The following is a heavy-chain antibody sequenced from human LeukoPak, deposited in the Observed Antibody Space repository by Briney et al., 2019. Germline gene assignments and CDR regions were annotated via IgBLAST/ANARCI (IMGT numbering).Heavy chain of an antibody. J-gene: IGHJ6*03. Sequence: ASVKVSCKASGYSFTEHYIYWVRQAPGQGLEWVGRINCNSGDANSAQKFQGRVTMTRDTSVGTAYMDLSSVTSDDTAVYFCAKSAGHCSNGICFTDYYMDVWGRGTTVTVSS. D-gene: IGHD2-8*01. V-gene: IGHV1-2*02. CDR2: INCNSGDA. CDR1: GYSFTEHY. CDR3: AKSAGHCSNGICFTDYYMDV.